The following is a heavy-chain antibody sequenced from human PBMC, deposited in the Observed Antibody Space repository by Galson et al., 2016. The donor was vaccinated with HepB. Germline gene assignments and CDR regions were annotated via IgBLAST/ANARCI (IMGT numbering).Heavy chain of an antibody. V-gene: IGHV4-4*07. J-gene: IGHJ5*02. Sequence: ETLSLTCAVSGASVSDYYWSWIRQPAGKGLEWVGRFYISGTTNYNPSLRNRVAMSVDTSANLFSLKLLSVTAADTAIYYCARVSPARDVWSREFYDHWGQGALVTVSS. CDR1: GASVSDYY. D-gene: IGHD3-10*01. CDR2: FYISGTT. CDR3: ARVSPARDVWSREFYDH.